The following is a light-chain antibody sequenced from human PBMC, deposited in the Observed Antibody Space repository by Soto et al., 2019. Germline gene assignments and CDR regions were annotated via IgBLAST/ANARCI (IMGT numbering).Light chain of an antibody. CDR2: DVT. CDR1: SSDLGRYNY. V-gene: IGLV2-14*03. J-gene: IGLJ3*02. Sequence: QSALTQPASVSGSPGRSITISCTGTSSDLGRYNYVSWYQHHPGKAPKLIIYDVTNRPSGVSDRFSGSESGNTASLTISGLQAEDEAQYFCGSYTSTSTLVVFGGGTKLTVL. CDR3: GSYTSTSTLVV.